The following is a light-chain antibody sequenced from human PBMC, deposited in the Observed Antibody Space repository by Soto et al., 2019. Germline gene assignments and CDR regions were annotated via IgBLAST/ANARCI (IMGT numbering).Light chain of an antibody. V-gene: IGKV1-5*01. Sequence: DIQMTQSPSTLSASVGDRVTITCRASQSISSWLAWYQQKPGKAPKLLIYDASSLESGVPSRFSGSGSGTEFTLSISSLQPDDFATYYCQQYNSYLSMFGRGTKVDIK. CDR3: QQYNSYLSM. CDR2: DAS. CDR1: QSISSW. J-gene: IGKJ1*01.